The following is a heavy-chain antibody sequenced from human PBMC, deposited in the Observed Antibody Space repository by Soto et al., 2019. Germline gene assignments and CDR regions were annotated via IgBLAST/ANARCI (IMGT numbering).Heavy chain of an antibody. CDR2: ISAYNGNT. J-gene: IGHJ4*02. D-gene: IGHD2-15*01. V-gene: IGHV1-18*01. CDR3: ARLYCSGGSCYSADY. CDR1: GYTFTSYG. Sequence: ASVKVSCKASGYTFTSYGISWVRQAPGQGLEWMGWISAYNGNTNYAQKLQGRVTMTTDTSTSTAYMELRSLRSDDTAVYYCARLYCSGGSCYSADYWGQGTLVTVSS.